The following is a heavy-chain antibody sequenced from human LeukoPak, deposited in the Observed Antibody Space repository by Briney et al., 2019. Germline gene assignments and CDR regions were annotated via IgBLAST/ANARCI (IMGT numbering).Heavy chain of an antibody. V-gene: IGHV1-69*13. Sequence: SVKVSCQASGGTFSSYAISWVRQAPGQGLEWMGGIIPIFGTANYAQKFQGGVTITADESTSTAYMELSSLRSEDTAVYYCARTATVVQFLAPPNYYYYGMDVWGQGTTVTVSS. CDR1: GGTFSSYA. J-gene: IGHJ6*02. CDR3: ARTATVVQFLAPPNYYYYGMDV. CDR2: IIPIFGTA. D-gene: IGHD4-23*01.